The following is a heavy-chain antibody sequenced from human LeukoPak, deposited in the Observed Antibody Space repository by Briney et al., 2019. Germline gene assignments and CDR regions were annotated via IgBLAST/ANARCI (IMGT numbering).Heavy chain of an antibody. CDR3: AKDRGSTSWHY. CDR2: ISGSGGST. J-gene: IGHJ4*02. CDR1: GFTFSSHA. Sequence: GGSLRLSCAASGFTFSSHAMSWVRQAPGKGLEWVSAISGSGGSTYYADSVKGRFTISRDNSKNTLYLQMNSLRAEDTAVYYCAKDRGSTSWHYWGQGTLVTVSS. V-gene: IGHV3-23*01. D-gene: IGHD2-2*01.